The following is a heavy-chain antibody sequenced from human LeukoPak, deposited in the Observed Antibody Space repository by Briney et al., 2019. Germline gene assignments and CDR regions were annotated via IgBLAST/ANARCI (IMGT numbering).Heavy chain of an antibody. V-gene: IGHV4-39*07. CDR1: GGSISSSSYY. D-gene: IGHD6-13*01. Sequence: SETLSLTCTVSGGSISSSSYYWGWIRQPPGKGLEWIGSIYYSGSTYYNPSLKSRVTISVDTSKNQFSLKLSSVTAADTAMYYCARYSSWYKKDSGYFQHWGQGTLVTVSS. CDR2: IYYSGST. J-gene: IGHJ1*01. CDR3: ARYSSWYKKDSGYFQH.